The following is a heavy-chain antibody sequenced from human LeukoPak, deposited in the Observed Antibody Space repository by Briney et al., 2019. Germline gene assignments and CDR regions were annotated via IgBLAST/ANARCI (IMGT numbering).Heavy chain of an antibody. V-gene: IGHV4-59*01. D-gene: IGHD3-9*01. Sequence: PSETLSLTCTVSGGSISSYYWSWIRRPPGKGLEWIGYIYYSGSTNYNPSPTSRVTISVDTSTNQFSLKLSSVTAADTAVYYCARGHGWEWDDILTSYRKDHSNSYYYYGMDVWGQGTTVTVSS. CDR1: GGSISSYY. CDR2: IYYSGST. CDR3: ARGHGWEWDDILTSYRKDHSNSYYYYGMDV. J-gene: IGHJ6*02.